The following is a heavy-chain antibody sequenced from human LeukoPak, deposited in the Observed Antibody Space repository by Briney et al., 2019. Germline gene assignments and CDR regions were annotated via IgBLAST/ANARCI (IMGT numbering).Heavy chain of an antibody. CDR2: MNSDGSIT. D-gene: IGHD3-22*01. CDR1: GFTFSDYD. CDR3: ARASPMIDY. Sequence: PGGSLRLSCSASGFTFSDYDMNWVRQAPGKGLVWVSRMNSDGSITDYADSVKGRFTISRDTASNTLYLQMDSLRAEDTAVYYCARASPMIDYWGQGTLVTVSS. J-gene: IGHJ4*02. V-gene: IGHV3-74*01.